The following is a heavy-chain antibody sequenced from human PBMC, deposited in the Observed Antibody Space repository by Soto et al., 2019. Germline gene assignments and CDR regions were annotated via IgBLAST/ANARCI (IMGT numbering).Heavy chain of an antibody. CDR2: IKSMPDGETT. J-gene: IGHJ4*02. D-gene: IGHD3-16*01. V-gene: IGHV3-15*07. CDR3: AADLPDWGAYAFDY. CDR1: GFSFTYAW. Sequence: EVQLVESGGGLVEPGGALRLSCAASGFSFTYAWLNWVRQAPGQGLEWVGRIKSMPDGETTDYAAPVKGRFTISRDDLGNTVYLQMNSLKTEDTAVYYCAADLPDWGAYAFDYWGQGTLVTVSP.